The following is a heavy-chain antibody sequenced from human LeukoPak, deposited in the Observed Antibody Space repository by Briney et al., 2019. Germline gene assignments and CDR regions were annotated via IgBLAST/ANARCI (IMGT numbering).Heavy chain of an antibody. V-gene: IGHV3-11*06. J-gene: IGHJ4*02. CDR3: ARDRSGYLSFDY. CDR1: GFSFSTYW. D-gene: IGHD5-12*01. Sequence: GGSLRLSCAASGFSFSTYWMSWVRQAPGKGLEWVSYISSSSSYTNYADSVKGRFTISRDNAKNSLYLQMNSLRAEDTAVYYCARDRSGYLSFDYWGQGTLVTVSS. CDR2: ISSSSSYT.